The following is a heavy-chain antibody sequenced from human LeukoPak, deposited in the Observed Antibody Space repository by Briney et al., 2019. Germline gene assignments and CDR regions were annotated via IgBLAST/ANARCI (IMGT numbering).Heavy chain of an antibody. CDR2: ISGSGGTT. CDR3: ARSSAYPGSPAGDWFDP. Sequence: GGSLRLSCAASGFTFSNYGMSWVRQAPGKGLEWVSAISGSGGTTYYADSVKGRFTISRDNSKNTLYLQMNSLRAEDTAVYYCARSSAYPGSPAGDWFDPWGQGTLVTVSS. CDR1: GFTFSNYG. D-gene: IGHD5-12*01. V-gene: IGHV3-23*01. J-gene: IGHJ5*02.